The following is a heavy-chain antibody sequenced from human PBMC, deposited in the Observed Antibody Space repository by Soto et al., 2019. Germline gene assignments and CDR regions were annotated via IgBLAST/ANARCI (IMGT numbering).Heavy chain of an antibody. D-gene: IGHD7-27*01. J-gene: IGHJ4*02. Sequence: WTWIRQPPGKGLEWIGFIYYSGSTNYNPSLQSRVTISVDTSKNQFSLKMNPVTAADTAVYYCARPGRDWGALHYWGQGTLVTVSS. V-gene: IGHV4-59*08. CDR3: ARPGRDWGALHY. CDR2: IYYSGST.